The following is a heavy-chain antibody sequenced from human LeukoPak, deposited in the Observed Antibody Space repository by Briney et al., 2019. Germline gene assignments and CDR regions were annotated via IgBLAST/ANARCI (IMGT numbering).Heavy chain of an antibody. CDR1: GFTFSSFS. D-gene: IGHD4-17*01. Sequence: GSLRLSCAASGFTFSSFSMNWVRQAPGKGLEWISYISSSSSSTYYADSVKGRFTISRDNAKNSLYLQMNSLRAEDTAVYYCARVIGSYGDSAYWGQGTLVTVSS. J-gene: IGHJ4*02. CDR2: ISSSSSST. V-gene: IGHV3-48*04. CDR3: ARVIGSYGDSAY.